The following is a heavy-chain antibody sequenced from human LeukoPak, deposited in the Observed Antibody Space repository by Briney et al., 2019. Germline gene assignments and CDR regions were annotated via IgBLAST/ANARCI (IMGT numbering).Heavy chain of an antibody. D-gene: IGHD2-21*01. Sequence: QPGGSLRLSCAASGFIFSSYWMTWVRQAPGKGLEWVANIKQAGSEKSYVDSVKGRFTISRDNAKNSLYLQMNSLRAEDTALYYCATGPSYCGGNCYYYFAYWGQGTLVTVSS. CDR1: GFIFSSYW. CDR2: IKQAGSEK. V-gene: IGHV3-7*01. J-gene: IGHJ4*02. CDR3: ATGPSYCGGNCYYYFAY.